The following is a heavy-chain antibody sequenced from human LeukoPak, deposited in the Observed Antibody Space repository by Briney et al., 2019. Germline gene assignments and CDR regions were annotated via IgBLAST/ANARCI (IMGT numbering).Heavy chain of an antibody. CDR3: ATDSGAVAGRGYYFDY. CDR1: GYTLTELS. D-gene: IGHD6-19*01. CDR2: FDPEDGET. Sequence: GASVKVSCKVSGYTLTELSMRWVRQAPGKGLEWMGGFDPEDGETIYAQKFQGRVTMTEDTSTDTAYMELSSLRSEDTAVYYCATDSGAVAGRGYYFDYWGQGTLVTVSS. V-gene: IGHV1-24*01. J-gene: IGHJ4*02.